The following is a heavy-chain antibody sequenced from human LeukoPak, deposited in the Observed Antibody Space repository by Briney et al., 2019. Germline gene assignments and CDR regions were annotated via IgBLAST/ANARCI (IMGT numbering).Heavy chain of an antibody. D-gene: IGHD4-23*01. CDR1: GGSISSYY. V-gene: IGHV4-59*01. CDR2: IYYSGST. J-gene: IGHJ4*02. Sequence: SETLSLTCTVSGGSISSYYWSWIRQPPGKGLERIGYIYYSGSTNYNPSLKSRVTISVDTSKNQFSLKLSSVTAADTAVYYCARLYGGNSDAYFDYWGQGTLVTVSS. CDR3: ARLYGGNSDAYFDY.